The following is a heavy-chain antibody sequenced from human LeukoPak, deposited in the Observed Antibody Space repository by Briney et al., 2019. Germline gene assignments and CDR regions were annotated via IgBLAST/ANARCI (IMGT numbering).Heavy chain of an antibody. V-gene: IGHV3-21*01. CDR3: AGDVGIAAAGDY. D-gene: IGHD6-13*01. CDR2: ISXSXSHI. Sequence: PGGSLRXXXXASGVXXXXXXXXXVRQAPGXXXXXVSSISXSXSHIXYXXSXKXXXXXXRDNAKNSLYLQMNSLRAEDTAVYYCAGDVGIAAAGDYWGQGTLVTVSS. J-gene: IGHJ4*02. CDR1: GVXXXXXX.